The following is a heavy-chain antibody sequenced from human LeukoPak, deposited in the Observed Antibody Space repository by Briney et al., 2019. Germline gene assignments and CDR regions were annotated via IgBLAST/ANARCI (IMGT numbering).Heavy chain of an antibody. V-gene: IGHV4-30-4*01. CDR1: GGSISSGDYY. CDR2: IYYSGST. CDR3: ARGFYKTAARDGYNFLNWGSNYYYGMDV. Sequence: SQTLSLTCTVSGGSISSGDYYWSWIRQPPGKGLEWIGYIYYSGSTYYNPSLKSRVIISVDTSKNQFSLKLSSVTAADTAVYYCARGFYKTAARDGYNFLNWGSNYYYGMDVWGQGTTVTVSS. J-gene: IGHJ6*02. D-gene: IGHD5-24*01.